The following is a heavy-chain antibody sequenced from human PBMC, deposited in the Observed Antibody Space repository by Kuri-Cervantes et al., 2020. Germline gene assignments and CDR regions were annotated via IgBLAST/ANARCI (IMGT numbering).Heavy chain of an antibody. J-gene: IGHJ3*02. CDR1: GFTFSSYA. CDR3: ARGHKAAFDI. CDR2: ISSSSSTI. Sequence: GGSLRLSCAASGFTFSSYAMNRVRQAPGKGLEWVSYISSSSSTIYYADSVKGRFTISRDNAKNSLYLQMNSLRAEDTAVYYCARGHKAAFDIWGQGTMVTVSS. V-gene: IGHV3-48*01.